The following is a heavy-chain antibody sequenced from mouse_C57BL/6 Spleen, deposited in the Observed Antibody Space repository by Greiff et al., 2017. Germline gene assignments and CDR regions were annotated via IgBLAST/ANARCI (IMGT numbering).Heavy chain of an antibody. CDR1: GYTFTSYW. CDR3: ARSITTVVANDYAMDY. V-gene: IGHV1-53*01. Sequence: QVQLQQPGTELVKPGASVKLSCKASGYTFTSYWMHWVKQRPGQGLEWIGNINPSNGGTNYNEKFKSKATLTVDKSSSTAYMQLSSLTSEDSAVYYCARSITTVVANDYAMDYWGQGTSVTVSA. CDR2: INPSNGGT. J-gene: IGHJ4*01. D-gene: IGHD1-1*01.